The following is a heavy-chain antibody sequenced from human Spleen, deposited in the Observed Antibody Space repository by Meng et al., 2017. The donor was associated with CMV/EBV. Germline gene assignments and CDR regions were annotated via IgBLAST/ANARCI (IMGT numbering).Heavy chain of an antibody. CDR2: IRYDGSNK. Sequence: GESLKISCAASGFTFSSYGMHWVRQAPGKGLEWVAFIRYDGSNKYYADSVKGRFTISRDNSKNTLYLQMNSLRAEDTAVYYCAKGSMVRADVPFYYLDYWGRGTLVTVSS. V-gene: IGHV3-30*02. D-gene: IGHD3-10*01. CDR1: GFTFSSYG. J-gene: IGHJ4*02. CDR3: AKGSMVRADVPFYYLDY.